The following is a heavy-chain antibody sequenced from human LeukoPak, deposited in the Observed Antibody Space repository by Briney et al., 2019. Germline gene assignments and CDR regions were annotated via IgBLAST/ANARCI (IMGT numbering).Heavy chain of an antibody. V-gene: IGHV1-2*02. Sequence: ASVKVSCKASGYTFTGYYMHWVRQAPGQGLEWMGWINPNSGGTNYAQKFQGRVTMTRDTSISTAYMELSRLRSDDTAVYYCARAARITTFGVVIITLDCWGQGTLVTVSS. J-gene: IGHJ4*02. CDR2: INPNSGGT. CDR1: GYTFTGYY. D-gene: IGHD3-3*01. CDR3: ARAARITTFGVVIITLDC.